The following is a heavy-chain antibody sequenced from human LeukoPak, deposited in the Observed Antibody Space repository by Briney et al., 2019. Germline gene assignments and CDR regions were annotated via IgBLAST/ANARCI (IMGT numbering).Heavy chain of an antibody. Sequence: ASVKVSCKAAGYTFTSYAMHWVRQAPGQWLEWMGWINAGNGNTKYSQKFQDRVTITRDTSASTAYMELSSLRSEDTAVYYCARTNYYYDSSGYYPGGMDVWGQGTTVTVSS. D-gene: IGHD3-22*01. CDR1: GYTFTSYA. CDR3: ARTNYYYDSSGYYPGGMDV. V-gene: IGHV1-3*01. J-gene: IGHJ6*02. CDR2: INAGNGNT.